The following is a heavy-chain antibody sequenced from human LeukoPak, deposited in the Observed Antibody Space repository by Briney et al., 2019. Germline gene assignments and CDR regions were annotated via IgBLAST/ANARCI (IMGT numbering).Heavy chain of an antibody. CDR3: ARGAYRVLNAFDI. Sequence: PSETLSLTCTVSGGSISSSSYYWGWIRQPPGKGLEWIGSIYYSGSTYYNPSLKSRVTISVDTSKNQFSLKLSSVTAADTAVYYCARGAYRVLNAFDIWGQGTMVTVSS. J-gene: IGHJ3*02. V-gene: IGHV4-39*01. D-gene: IGHD2-21*01. CDR1: GGSISSSSYY. CDR2: IYYSGST.